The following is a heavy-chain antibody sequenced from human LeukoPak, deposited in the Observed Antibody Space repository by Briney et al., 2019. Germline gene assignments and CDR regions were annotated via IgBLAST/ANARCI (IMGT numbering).Heavy chain of an antibody. Sequence: PGGSLRLSCAASGFTVSSNYTSWVRQAPGKGLEWVSVIYIGGSTYYADSVKGRFTISRDISKNTLYLQMNSPRAEDTAVYYCARDKSANYYYYAMDVWGQGTTVTVSS. D-gene: IGHD6-13*01. CDR3: ARDKSANYYYYAMDV. V-gene: IGHV3-66*01. J-gene: IGHJ6*02. CDR2: IYIGGST. CDR1: GFTVSSNY.